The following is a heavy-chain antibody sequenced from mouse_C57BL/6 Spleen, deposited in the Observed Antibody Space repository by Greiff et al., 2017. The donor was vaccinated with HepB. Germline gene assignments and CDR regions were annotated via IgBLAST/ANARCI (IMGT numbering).Heavy chain of an antibody. CDR2: IWSGGST. D-gene: IGHD1-1*01. CDR1: GFSLTSYG. J-gene: IGHJ2*01. V-gene: IGHV2-2*01. CDR3: ARNAQTYGSSQYYCDY. Sequence: VQLVESGPGLVQPSQSLSITCTVSGFSLTSYGVHWVRQSPGKGLEWLGVIWSGGSTDYNAAFISRLSISKDNSKSQVFFKMNSLQADDTAIYYWARNAQTYGSSQYYCDYWGQGTTLTVSS.